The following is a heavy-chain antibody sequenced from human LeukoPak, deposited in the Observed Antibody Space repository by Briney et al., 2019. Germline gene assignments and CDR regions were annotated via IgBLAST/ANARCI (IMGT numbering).Heavy chain of an antibody. D-gene: IGHD3-9*01. CDR2: ISSSCSYI. Sequence: GGSLRLSCAASGFTFSSYSMSWVRQAPGKGLEWVSSISSSCSYIYYADSVKGRFTISRDNAKNSLYLQMNSLRAEDTAVYYCARANDNYYYYYMDVWGKGTTVTISS. V-gene: IGHV3-21*01. J-gene: IGHJ6*03. CDR3: ARANDNYYYYYMDV. CDR1: GFTFSSYS.